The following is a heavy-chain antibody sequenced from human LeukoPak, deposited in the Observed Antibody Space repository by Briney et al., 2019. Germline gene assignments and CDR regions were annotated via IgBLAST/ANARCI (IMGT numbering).Heavy chain of an antibody. CDR1: GYTFSGYY. V-gene: IGHV1-2*02. CDR3: ARAVGPTGTREYDY. D-gene: IGHD1-1*01. J-gene: IGHJ4*02. CDR2: INPNSGGT. Sequence: GASVKVSCKASGYTFSGYYMHWVRQAPGQGREWMGWINPNSGGTNYAQKFQGGVTMTRDTSISTAYMELSRLRSDDTAVYYCARAVGPTGTREYDYWGQGTLVTVSS.